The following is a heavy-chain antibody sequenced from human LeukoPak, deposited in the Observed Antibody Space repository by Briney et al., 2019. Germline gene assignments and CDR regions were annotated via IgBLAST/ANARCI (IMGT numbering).Heavy chain of an antibody. J-gene: IGHJ4*02. CDR1: GGTFSSYT. CDR2: TMPMFGTP. Sequence: SSVKLSYKASGGTFSSYTISWVRQAPGQGLEWMSGTMPMFGTPTYAQQFQGRLPITSAESTSTAHMELSSLRSEDTAVYYCARVSIRGLRFFEQGEGRYYFDYWGQGTLVTVSS. D-gene: IGHD3-3*01. CDR3: ARVSIRGLRFFEQGEGRYYFDY. V-gene: IGHV1-69*13.